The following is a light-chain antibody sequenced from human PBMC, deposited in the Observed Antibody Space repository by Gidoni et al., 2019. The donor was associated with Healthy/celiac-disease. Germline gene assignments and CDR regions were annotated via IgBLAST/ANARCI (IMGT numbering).Light chain of an antibody. CDR3: QSYDSSLSDSYV. Sequence: QSVLTQPPSVSGAPGQRVTISCPGSSSNIGAGYDVHWYQQLPGTAPKLLIYGNSNRPSGVPDRFSGSKSGTSAALAITGLQAEDEADYYCQSYDSSLSDSYVFGTGTKVTVL. CDR2: GNS. V-gene: IGLV1-40*01. CDR1: SSNIGAGYD. J-gene: IGLJ1*01.